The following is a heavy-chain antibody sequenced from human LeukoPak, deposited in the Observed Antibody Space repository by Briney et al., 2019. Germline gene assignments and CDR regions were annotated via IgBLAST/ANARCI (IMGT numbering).Heavy chain of an antibody. V-gene: IGHV4-59*01. J-gene: IGHJ4*02. CDR1: GGSISSYY. CDR3: ARNTYYFDY. CDR2: IYYSGNT. Sequence: SETLSLTCTVSGGSISSYYWSWIRQPPGKGLEWIGYIYYSGNTNYNPSLKSRVTISVDTSKNQFSLKLSSVTAADTAVYYCARNTYYFDYWGQGTLVTVSS.